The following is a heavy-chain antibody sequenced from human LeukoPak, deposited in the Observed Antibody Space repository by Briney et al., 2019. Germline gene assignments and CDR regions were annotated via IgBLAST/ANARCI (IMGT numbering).Heavy chain of an antibody. V-gene: IGHV1-2*02. CDR3: ARGLVVVPARIENVYVDTAMDGDY. CDR1: GGTFSSYA. Sequence: ASVKVSCKASGGTFSSYAISWVRQAPGQGLEWMGWINPNSGGTNYTQKFQGRVTMTRDTSIGTAYMELSRLRSDDTAVYYCARGLVVVPARIENVYVDTAMDGDYWGQGTLVTVSS. D-gene: IGHD5-18*01. CDR2: INPNSGGT. J-gene: IGHJ4*02.